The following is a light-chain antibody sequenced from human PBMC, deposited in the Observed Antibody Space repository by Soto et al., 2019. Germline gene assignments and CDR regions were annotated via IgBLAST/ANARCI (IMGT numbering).Light chain of an antibody. V-gene: IGLV1-51*01. Sequence: QSVLTQPPSVSAAPGQKVTISCSGSSSNIGKNCVSWYQQFSGTAPKLLIYGNNKRPSGIPDRCSGSKSATSATLAITGLQTGDDADYYCESWDSRLRAVVFGGGTKLTVL. CDR3: ESWDSRLRAVV. J-gene: IGLJ3*02. CDR1: SSNIGKNC. CDR2: GNN.